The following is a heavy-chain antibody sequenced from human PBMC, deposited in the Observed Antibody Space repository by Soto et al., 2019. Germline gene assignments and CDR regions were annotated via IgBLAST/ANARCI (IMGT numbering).Heavy chain of an antibody. CDR3: ARREGYCSGGSCFYYYYYGMDV. CDR1: GGSISSSSYY. Sequence: PSETLSLTCTVSGGSISSSSYYWGWIRQPPGKGLEWIGSIYYSGSTYYNPSLKSRVTISVDTSKNQFSLKLSSVTAADTAVYYCARREGYCSGGSCFYYYYYGMDVWGQGTTVTVSS. V-gene: IGHV4-39*01. D-gene: IGHD2-15*01. CDR2: IYYSGST. J-gene: IGHJ6*02.